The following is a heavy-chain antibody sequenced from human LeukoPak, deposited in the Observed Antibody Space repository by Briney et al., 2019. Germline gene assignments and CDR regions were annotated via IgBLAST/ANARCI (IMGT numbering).Heavy chain of an antibody. CDR2: INYSGTT. J-gene: IGHJ4*02. CDR3: ARDPSLRDDYNAA. D-gene: IGHD5-24*01. Sequence: SQTLSLTCTISGASISGFYWSWIRQPPGKGLGWIGCINYSGTTNYNPSLKSRVTISIDTSQNQMSLKLRSVLASGTAAFYCARDPSLRDDYNAAWGQEDVLSVSS. V-gene: IGHV4-59*01. CDR1: GASISGFY.